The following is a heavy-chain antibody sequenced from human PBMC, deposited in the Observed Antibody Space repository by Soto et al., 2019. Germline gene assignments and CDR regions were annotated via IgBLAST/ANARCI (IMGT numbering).Heavy chain of an antibody. CDR3: ARGPRLHDILTGYYKVGYYYYGMDV. D-gene: IGHD3-9*01. CDR2: INHSGST. Sequence: QVQLQQWGAGLLKPSETLSLTCAVYGGSFSGYYWSWIRQPPGKGLEWIGEINHSGSTNYNPSLKSRVTISVDTSKNHFSLKLSSVTAADTAVYYCARGPRLHDILTGYYKVGYYYYGMDVWGQGTTVTVSS. CDR1: GGSFSGYY. V-gene: IGHV4-34*01. J-gene: IGHJ6*02.